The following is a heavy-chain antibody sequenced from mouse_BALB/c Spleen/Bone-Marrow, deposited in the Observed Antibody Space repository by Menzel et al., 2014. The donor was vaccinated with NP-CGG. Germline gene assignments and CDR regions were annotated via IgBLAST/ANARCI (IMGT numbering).Heavy chain of an antibody. CDR2: ISSGGSNT. D-gene: IGHD2-2*01. CDR1: GFAFSGYD. CDR3: ARQRGYAYAMDY. J-gene: IGHJ4*01. Sequence: VESGGGLVKPGGSLKLSCAASGFAFSGYDMSWVRQTPEKGLEWVAYISSGGSNTYYPDTVKGRFTISRDNAKNTLYLQMNSLKSEDTAMYYCARQRGYAYAMDYWGQGTSVTVSS. V-gene: IGHV5-12-1*01.